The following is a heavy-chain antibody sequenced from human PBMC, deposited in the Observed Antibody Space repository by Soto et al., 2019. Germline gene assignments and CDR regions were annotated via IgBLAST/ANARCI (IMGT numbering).Heavy chain of an antibody. V-gene: IGHV3-48*01. D-gene: IGHD6-6*01. Sequence: GGSLRLSCAASGFTFSSYSMNWVRQAPGKGLEWVSYISSSSSTIYYADSGKGRFTISRDNAKNSLYLQMNSLRAEDTAVYYCARVSVEYSSSYYYYYMDVWGKGTTVTVSS. CDR3: ARVSVEYSSSYYYYYMDV. CDR2: ISSSSSTI. J-gene: IGHJ6*03. CDR1: GFTFSSYS.